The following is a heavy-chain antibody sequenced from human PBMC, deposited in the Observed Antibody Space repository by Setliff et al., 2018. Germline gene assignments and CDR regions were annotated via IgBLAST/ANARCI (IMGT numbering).Heavy chain of an antibody. J-gene: IGHJ3*02. Sequence: ETLSLTCTVSGGSISSSSYYRSWIRQPPGKGLEWIGEINHSGNTNYNPSLKSRVTVSVDKSKNQFSLKLSSVTAADTAVYYCARDPLTTNRRRAFDIWGQGTMVTVSS. D-gene: IGHD4-17*01. CDR1: GGSISSSSYY. CDR2: INHSGNT. CDR3: ARDPLTTNRRRAFDI. V-gene: IGHV4-39*07.